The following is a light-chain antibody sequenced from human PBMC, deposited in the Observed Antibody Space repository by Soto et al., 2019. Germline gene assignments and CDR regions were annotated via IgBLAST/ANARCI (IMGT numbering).Light chain of an antibody. Sequence: EIVLTQSPGTLSLSPGERATLSCRASQSISSSYLAWYQQKPGQAPRLLIYGASSRATGIPDRFTDSGSGTDFSLTTSRLEPEEFAVYYCQQYGSSPWTFGQGTQVEIK. CDR1: QSISSSY. J-gene: IGKJ1*01. V-gene: IGKV3-20*01. CDR2: GAS. CDR3: QQYGSSPWT.